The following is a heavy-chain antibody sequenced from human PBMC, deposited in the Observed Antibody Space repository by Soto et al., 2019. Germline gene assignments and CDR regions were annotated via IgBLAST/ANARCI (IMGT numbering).Heavy chain of an antibody. CDR3: ARSPHCSGGTCYFGSYYFYYYMDV. CDR2: IYYSGRT. V-gene: IGHV4-39*01. J-gene: IGHJ6*03. Sequence: SETLSLICTVSGGSISSSSFYWGWIRQPPGKGLEWIGSIYYSGRTYYNPSLQSRVTMSVDTFKNQFSLKLSSATAADTAMYYCARSPHCSGGTCYFGSYYFYYYMDVWGKGTTVTVSS. CDR1: GGSISSSSFY. D-gene: IGHD2-15*01.